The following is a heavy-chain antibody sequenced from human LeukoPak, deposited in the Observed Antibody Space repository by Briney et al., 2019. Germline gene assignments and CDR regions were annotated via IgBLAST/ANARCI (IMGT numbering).Heavy chain of an antibody. CDR2: IKQDGSEK. Sequence: RGLEWVANIKQDGSEKYYVASVKGRFTISRDNAKNSLYLQMNSLRAEDTAVYYCSRRYFDYWGQGTLVTVSS. J-gene: IGHJ4*02. CDR3: SRRYFDY. V-gene: IGHV3-7*03.